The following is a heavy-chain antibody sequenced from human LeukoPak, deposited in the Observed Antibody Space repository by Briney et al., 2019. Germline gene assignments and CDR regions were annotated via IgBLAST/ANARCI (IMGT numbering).Heavy chain of an antibody. CDR2: IYYSGST. V-gene: IGHV4-59*12. D-gene: IGHD2-15*01. CDR3: ARGASGGNDY. J-gene: IGHJ4*02. Sequence: KPSETLSLTCTVSGGSISSYYWSWIRQPPGKGLEWIGYIYYSGSTNYNPSLKSRVTISVDTSKNQFSLKLSSVTAADTAVYYCARGASGGNDYWGQGTLVTVSS. CDR1: GGSISSYY.